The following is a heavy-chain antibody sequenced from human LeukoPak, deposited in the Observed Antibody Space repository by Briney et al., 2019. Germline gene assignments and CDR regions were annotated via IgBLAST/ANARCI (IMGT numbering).Heavy chain of an antibody. CDR2: IYYSGST. CDR3: ARRSSSSPTPYWFDP. V-gene: IGHV4-39*01. D-gene: IGHD6-6*01. CDR1: GGSISSSSYY. J-gene: IGHJ5*02. Sequence: SETLSLTCTVSGGSISSSSYYWVWIRQPPGKGLEWIGSIYYSGSTYYNPSLKSRVTISVDTSKNQFSLKLSSVTAADTAVYYCARRSSSSPTPYWFDPWGKGTLVTVSS.